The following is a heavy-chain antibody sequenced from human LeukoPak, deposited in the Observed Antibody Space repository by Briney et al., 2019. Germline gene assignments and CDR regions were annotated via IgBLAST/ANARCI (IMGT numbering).Heavy chain of an antibody. CDR1: GFTLSSSS. Sequence: GGSLRLSCATSGFTLSSSSMNWVRQAPGKGLEWVSSISSSSSYIYYADTMKGRFTVSRDNAKNSLYLQMNSLRAEDTAVYYCARAVDNYYFYYMDVWGKGTTVIVSS. CDR2: ISSSSSYI. CDR3: ARAVDNYYFYYMDV. V-gene: IGHV3-21*06. D-gene: IGHD2-2*01. J-gene: IGHJ6*03.